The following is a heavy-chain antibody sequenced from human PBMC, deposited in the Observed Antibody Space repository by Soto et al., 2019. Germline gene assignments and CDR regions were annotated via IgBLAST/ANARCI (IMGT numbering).Heavy chain of an antibody. V-gene: IGHV3-21*06. J-gene: IGHJ6*02. Sequence: EVQLVESGGGLVKPGGSLRLSCAVSGFTFNSYSMKWVRQAPGKGLEWVSSISSFSNYMYYTDSVKGRFTISRDNARNSLYLKMSSLRAEDTAMYYCAGAGGYSRTTPNATAYDMDVWGQGTTVTVSS. CDR1: GFTFNSYS. CDR2: ISSFSNYM. D-gene: IGHD6-13*01. CDR3: AGAGGYSRTTPNATAYDMDV.